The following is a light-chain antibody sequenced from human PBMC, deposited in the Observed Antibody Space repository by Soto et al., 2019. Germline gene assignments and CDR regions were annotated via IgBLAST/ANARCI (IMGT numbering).Light chain of an antibody. Sequence: QSVLTQPRSVSGSPGQSVTISCTGTSSDVGNYNYVSWYQQHPGKAPKLMIYDVSKRPSGVPDRFSGSKSGNTASLTISGLQAEDEADYYCCSYAGSYTYVFGPGTKLTVL. CDR3: CSYAGSYTYV. CDR2: DVS. J-gene: IGLJ1*01. V-gene: IGLV2-11*01. CDR1: SSDVGNYNY.